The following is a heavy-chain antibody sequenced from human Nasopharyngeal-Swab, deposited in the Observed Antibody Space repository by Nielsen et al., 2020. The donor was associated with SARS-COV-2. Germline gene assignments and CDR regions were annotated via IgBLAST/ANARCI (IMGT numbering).Heavy chain of an antibody. CDR2: TSTSGSYI. V-gene: IGHV3-21*04. CDR1: GFIFSSYS. CDR3: AKDRDSDDDSDDYYHYYGMDV. Sequence: GESLKISCAASGFIFSSYSMNWVRQAPGKGLEWVSSTSTSGSYIYYADSVKGRFTISRDNSKNTVNLQMNSLRVEDTAIYYCAKDRDSDDDSDDYYHYYGMDVWGQGTTVTVFS. J-gene: IGHJ6*02. D-gene: IGHD5-12*01.